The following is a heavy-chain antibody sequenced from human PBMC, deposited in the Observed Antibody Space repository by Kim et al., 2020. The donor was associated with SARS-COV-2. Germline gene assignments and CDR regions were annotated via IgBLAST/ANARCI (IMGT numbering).Heavy chain of an antibody. CDR3: ARENIGNYYGSGSPLYYFDY. J-gene: IGHJ4*02. CDR1: GGSISSGDYY. V-gene: IGHV4-30-4*01. CDR2: IYYSGST. D-gene: IGHD3-10*01. Sequence: SETLSLTCTVSGGSISSGDYYWSWIRQPPGKGLEWIGCIYYSGSTYYNPSLKSRVTISVDTSKNQFSLKLSSVTAADTAVYYCARENIGNYYGSGSPLYYFDYWGQGTLVTVSS.